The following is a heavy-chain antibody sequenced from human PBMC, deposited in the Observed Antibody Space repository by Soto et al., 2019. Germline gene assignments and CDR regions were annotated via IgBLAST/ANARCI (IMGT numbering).Heavy chain of an antibody. CDR3: ARGLSYYDSSGYSNWFDP. CDR1: GGSISSYY. V-gene: IGHV4-59*01. CDR2: IYYSGGT. J-gene: IGHJ5*02. Sequence: PSETLSLTCTVSGGSISSYYWSWIRQPPGKGLEWIGYIYYSGGTNYNPSLKSRVTISVDTSKNQFSLKLSSVTAADTAVYYCARGLSYYDSSGYSNWFDPWGQGTLVTVS. D-gene: IGHD3-22*01.